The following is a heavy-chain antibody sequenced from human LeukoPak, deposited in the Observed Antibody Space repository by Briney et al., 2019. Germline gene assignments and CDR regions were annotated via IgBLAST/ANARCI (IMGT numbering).Heavy chain of an antibody. CDR1: SGSVSNGDYY. CDR2: IYYTGSA. Sequence: SETLSLTCTVSSGSVSNGDYYWSWLRQPPGKALEWIGYIYYTGSAYYNPSLGGRVTLSVDTSKNQFSVKLSSVTAADTAVYYCARSQTYYGSGDYWGQGTLVTVSS. V-gene: IGHV4-61*08. J-gene: IGHJ4*02. CDR3: ARSQTYYGSGDY. D-gene: IGHD3-10*01.